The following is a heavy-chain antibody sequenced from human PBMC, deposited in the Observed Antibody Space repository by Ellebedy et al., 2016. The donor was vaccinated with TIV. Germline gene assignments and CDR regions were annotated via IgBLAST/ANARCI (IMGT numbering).Heavy chain of an antibody. CDR2: INPSDGST. Sequence: AASVKVSCKASGYTFTSHHMHWVRQAPGQGLEWMGIINPSDGSTSYAQKLQGRVTVTRDMSTSTVYMDMSSLRSEDTAIYYCARASGYDSRRLPRDYWGQGTLVTVSS. CDR1: GYTFTSHH. V-gene: IGHV1-46*01. J-gene: IGHJ4*02. D-gene: IGHD5-12*01. CDR3: ARASGYDSRRLPRDY.